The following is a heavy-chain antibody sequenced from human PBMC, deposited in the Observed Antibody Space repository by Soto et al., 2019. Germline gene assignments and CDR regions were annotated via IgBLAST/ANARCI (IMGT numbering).Heavy chain of an antibody. D-gene: IGHD3-10*01. J-gene: IGHJ5*02. V-gene: IGHV1-69*13. CDR1: GGTFSSYA. CDR2: IIPIFGTA. Sequence: ASVKVSCKASGGTFSSYAISWVRQAPGQGLEWMGGIIPIFGTANYAQKFQGRVTITADESTSTAYMELSSLRSEDTAVYYCARDLSEGQFYGSGSYYNGPAFDPWGQGTLVTVSS. CDR3: ARDLSEGQFYGSGSYYNGPAFDP.